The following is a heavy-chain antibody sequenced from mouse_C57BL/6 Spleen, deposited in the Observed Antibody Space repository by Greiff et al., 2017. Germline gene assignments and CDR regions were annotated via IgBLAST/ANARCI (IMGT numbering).Heavy chain of an antibody. D-gene: IGHD2-1*01. CDR1: GYAFSSSW. CDR2: IYPGDGDT. J-gene: IGHJ1*03. Sequence: VMLVESRPELVKPGASVKISCKASGYAFSSSWMNWVKQRPGKGLEWIGRIYPGDGDTNYNGKFKGKATLTADKSSSTAYMQLSSLTSEDSAVYFCATIYGNYVGYWYFDVWGTGTTVTVSS. V-gene: IGHV1-82*01. CDR3: ATIYGNYVGYWYFDV.